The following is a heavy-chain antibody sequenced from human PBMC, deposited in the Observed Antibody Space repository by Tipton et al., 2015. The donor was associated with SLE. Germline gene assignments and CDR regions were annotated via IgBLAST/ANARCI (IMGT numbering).Heavy chain of an antibody. CDR1: GGSISSHY. CDR2: VSYSGVT. Sequence: TLSLTCTVSGGSISSHYWSWIRQPPGKGLEYIGYVSYSGVTNSNPSLQSRVTMSIDASKKQVSLRLSSVTAADTAVYYCASSPGVTLFRVVTYFDLWGQGILVTVSS. V-gene: IGHV4-59*11. J-gene: IGHJ4*02. CDR3: ASSPGVTLFRVVTYFDL. D-gene: IGHD3-3*01.